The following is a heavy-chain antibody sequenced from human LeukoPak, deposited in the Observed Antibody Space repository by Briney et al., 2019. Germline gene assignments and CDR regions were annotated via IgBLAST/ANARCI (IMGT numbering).Heavy chain of an antibody. CDR2: IKQDGSEK. J-gene: IGHJ4*02. CDR3: ARFLTLYSGSYGY. V-gene: IGHV3-7*03. CDR1: GFSFSSYW. D-gene: IGHD1-26*01. Sequence: PGRSLRLSCAASGFSFSSYWMSWVRQAPGKGLEWVANIKQDGSEKYYVDSVKGRFTISRDNAKNSLYLQMNSLRAEDTAVYYCARFLTLYSGSYGYWGQGTLVTVSS.